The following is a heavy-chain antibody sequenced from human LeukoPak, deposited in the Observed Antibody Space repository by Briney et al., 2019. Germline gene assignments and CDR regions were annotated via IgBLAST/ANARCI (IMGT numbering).Heavy chain of an antibody. J-gene: IGHJ4*02. CDR1: GFTFSSYA. CDR2: ISYDGSN. D-gene: IGHD6-19*01. CDR3: ARANSSAWHNFDF. V-gene: IGHV3-30-3*01. Sequence: GGSLRLSCAASGFTFSSYAMHWVRQAPGKGLEWVAVISYDGSNYYADSVKGRFSISRDNSRDTLYLEMNSLRAEDRAVYYCARANSSAWHNFDFWGQGTLVTVSS.